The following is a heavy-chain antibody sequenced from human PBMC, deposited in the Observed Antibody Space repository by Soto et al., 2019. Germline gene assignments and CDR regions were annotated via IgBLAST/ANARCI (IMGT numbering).Heavy chain of an antibody. J-gene: IGHJ6*02. V-gene: IGHV3-11*01. CDR3: ASSIAASGPYYYYYGMDV. Sequence: GGSLRLSCAASGFTFSDYYMSWIRQAPGKGLEWVSYISSSGSTIYYADSVKGRSTISRDNAKNSLYLQMNSLRAEDTAVYYCASSIAASGPYYYYYGMDVWGQGXTVTVSS. D-gene: IGHD6-13*01. CDR1: GFTFSDYY. CDR2: ISSSGSTI.